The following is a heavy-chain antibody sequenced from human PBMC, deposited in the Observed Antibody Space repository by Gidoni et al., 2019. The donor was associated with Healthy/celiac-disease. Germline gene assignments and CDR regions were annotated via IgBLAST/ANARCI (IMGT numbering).Heavy chain of an antibody. CDR3: AREGRLYYSSSPLEPNYGMDV. CDR2: INPSGGST. Sequence: GIINPSGGSTSYAQKFQGRVTMTRDTSTSTVYMELSSLRSEDTAVYYCAREGRLYYSSSPLEPNYGMDVWGQGTTVTVSS. D-gene: IGHD6-6*01. J-gene: IGHJ6*02. V-gene: IGHV1-46*01.